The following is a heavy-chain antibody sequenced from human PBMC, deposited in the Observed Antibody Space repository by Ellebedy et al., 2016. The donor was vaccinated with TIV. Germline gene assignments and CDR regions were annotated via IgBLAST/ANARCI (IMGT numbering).Heavy chain of an antibody. CDR2: IYSSGNT. CDR1: GDPINNNDYY. CDR3: ATVGLGVAGSIDY. J-gene: IGHJ4*02. V-gene: IGHV4-61*02. Sequence: SETLSLTXTVSGDPINNNDYYWSWIRQPAGKGLEWIGRIYSSGNTNYNPSLRSRVTMSLDTSKNQISLKVSSVTAADTAVYYCATVGLGVAGSIDYWGQGTPVTVSS. D-gene: IGHD6-19*01.